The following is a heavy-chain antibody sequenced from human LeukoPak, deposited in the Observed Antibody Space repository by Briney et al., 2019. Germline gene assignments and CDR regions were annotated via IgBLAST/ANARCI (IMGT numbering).Heavy chain of an antibody. V-gene: IGHV1-2*02. J-gene: IGHJ4*02. CDR2: INPNSGGT. CDR3: ARDEPITAGERGDY. Sequence: GASVKVSCKASGYTFTGYYMHWVRQAPGQGLEWMGWINPNSGGTNYAQKFQGRVTMTRDTSISTAYMELSRLRSDDTAVYYCARDEPITAGERGDYWGQGTLVTVSS. D-gene: IGHD6-13*01. CDR1: GYTFTGYY.